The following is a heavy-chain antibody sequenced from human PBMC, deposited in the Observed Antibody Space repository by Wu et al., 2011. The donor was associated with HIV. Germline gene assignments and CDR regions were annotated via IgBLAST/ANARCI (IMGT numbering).Heavy chain of an antibody. CDR1: GDTFNSFA. Sequence: QVQLVQSGAEMKKPGSSVKVSCKTSGDTFNSFAINWVRQAPGQGLEWMGRIIPIFDMTNYAQKSQGRVTFTADESTITAYMELSSLRSEDTAIYYCARGGSGSIYHLDPWGQGTLVTVSS. D-gene: IGHD1-26*01. CDR3: ARGGSGSIYHLDP. CDR2: IIPIFDMT. J-gene: IGHJ5*02. V-gene: IGHV1-69*15.